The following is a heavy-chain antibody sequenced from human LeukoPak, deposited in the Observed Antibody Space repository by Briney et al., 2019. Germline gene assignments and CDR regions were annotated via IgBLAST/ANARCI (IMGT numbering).Heavy chain of an antibody. Sequence: SETLSLTCTVSGGSIHSYYWSWIRQPPGRGLEYIGYIYYTGSTNYNPSLKSRVTISVDTSKNQFSLKLSSVTAADAAVYYCARGRQGPYYDFWSGYYGGTIFDYWGQGTLVTVSS. CDR1: GGSIHSYY. J-gene: IGHJ4*02. D-gene: IGHD3-3*01. V-gene: IGHV4-59*12. CDR2: IYYTGST. CDR3: ARGRQGPYYDFWSGYYGGTIFDY.